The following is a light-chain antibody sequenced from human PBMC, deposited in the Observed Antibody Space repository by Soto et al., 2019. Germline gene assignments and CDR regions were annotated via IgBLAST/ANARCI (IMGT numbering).Light chain of an antibody. CDR2: QVS. Sequence: DVVMTQSPLSLPVTLGQPASISCRSNQSLVHSDGIAYFSWFQQRPGRSPRRLIYQVSNRDSGVRARFSGSGSGTDFALKISRVEAEDVGVYYCMQGTHWPITFGKGTRLEIK. CDR3: MQGTHWPIT. J-gene: IGKJ5*01. CDR1: QSLVHSDGIAY. V-gene: IGKV2-30*02.